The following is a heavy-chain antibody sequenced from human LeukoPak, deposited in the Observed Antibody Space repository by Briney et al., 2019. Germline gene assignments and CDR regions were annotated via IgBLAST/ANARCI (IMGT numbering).Heavy chain of an antibody. CDR2: IWFDGSNK. CDR3: AKGPPADDAVDQGNFDY. Sequence: GGSLRLSCAASGFTFSSYGIHWVRQAPGKGLEWVAFIWFDGSNKYYADSVKGRFTISRDNSKNTLYLQMNSLRVEDTAVYYCAKGPPADDAVDQGNFDYWGQGTLVTVSS. V-gene: IGHV3-30*02. CDR1: GFTFSSYG. D-gene: IGHD6-19*01. J-gene: IGHJ4*02.